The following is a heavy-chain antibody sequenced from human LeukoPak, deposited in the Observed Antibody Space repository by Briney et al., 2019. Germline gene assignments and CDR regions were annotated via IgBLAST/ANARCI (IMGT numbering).Heavy chain of an antibody. CDR3: ARSGYNRFDH. CDR1: GFTLSSYA. V-gene: IGHV3-23*01. D-gene: IGHD5-24*01. Sequence: PGGSLRLSCAASGFTLSSYAMSWVRQPPGKGRGWDSAFSGSGGTTYYADSVKGRFTISRDNSKNMLYLQMNSLRAEDTAVYYCARSGYNRFDHWGQGTLVTVSS. J-gene: IGHJ4*02. CDR2: FSGSGGTT.